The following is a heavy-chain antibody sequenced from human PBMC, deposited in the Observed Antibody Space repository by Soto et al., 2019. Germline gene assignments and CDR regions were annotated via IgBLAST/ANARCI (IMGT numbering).Heavy chain of an antibody. J-gene: IGHJ6*02. CDR3: ARGSVVVVAAEHYYYGMDV. CDR1: GGTFSSYA. D-gene: IGHD2-15*01. V-gene: IGHV1-69*01. Sequence: QVQLVQSGAEVKKPGSSVKVSCKASGGTFSSYAISWVRQAPGQGLEWMGGIIPIFGTANYAQKFQGRVTITADESTSTAYMELGSLRSEDTAVYYCARGSVVVVAAEHYYYGMDVWGQGTTVTVSS. CDR2: IIPIFGTA.